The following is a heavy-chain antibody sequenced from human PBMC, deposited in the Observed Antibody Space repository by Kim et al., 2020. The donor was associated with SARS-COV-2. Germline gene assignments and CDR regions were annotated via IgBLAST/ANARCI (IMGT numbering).Heavy chain of an antibody. J-gene: IGHJ3*01. Sequence: NKNYTDSVKGRFSISRDNSKNTLFLQMKSRRVEDTAIYYCAKDPSHTIDVWGQGTMVIVSS. D-gene: IGHD2-2*01. CDR3: AKDPSHTIDV. V-gene: IGHV3-33*06. CDR2: NK.